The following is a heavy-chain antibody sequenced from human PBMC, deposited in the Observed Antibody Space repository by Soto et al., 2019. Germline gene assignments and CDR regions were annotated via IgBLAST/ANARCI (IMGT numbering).Heavy chain of an antibody. CDR3: ARGSGSYDY. D-gene: IGHD1-26*01. Sequence: QVQLVQSGPEVQKPGSSVKVSCKSSGGTFTNYGITWVRQAPGQGLEWMGGIVPLFGTANYAQRFQGRVTIIADESTNTAYMALSSLSSDDTAVYYCARGSGSYDYWGQGTLVTVSS. CDR2: IVPLFGTA. CDR1: GGTFTNYG. J-gene: IGHJ4*02. V-gene: IGHV1-69*01.